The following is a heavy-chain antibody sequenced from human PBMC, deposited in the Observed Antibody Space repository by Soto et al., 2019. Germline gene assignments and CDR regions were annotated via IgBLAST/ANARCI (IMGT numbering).Heavy chain of an antibody. D-gene: IGHD6-19*01. Sequence: GGSLRFSCAASGFTLNSFFMHWVRQAPGRGLMWVSRINNDGSSTTYADSVKGRFTISRDSSKNTVSLEMTSLRAEDTAVYYCAKGGRQWLVTSDFNYWGQGALVTVSS. CDR3: AKGGRQWLVTSDFNY. J-gene: IGHJ4*02. V-gene: IGHV3-74*01. CDR1: GFTLNSFF. CDR2: INNDGSST.